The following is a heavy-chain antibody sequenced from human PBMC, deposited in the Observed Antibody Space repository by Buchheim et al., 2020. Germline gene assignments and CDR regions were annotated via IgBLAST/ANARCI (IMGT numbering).Heavy chain of an antibody. CDR1: GGSISSSSYY. Sequence: QVQLQQRGAGLLKPSETLSLTCTVSGGSISSSSYYWGWIRQPPGKGLEWIGSIYYSGSTYYNPSLKSRVTISVDTSKNQFSLKLSSVTAADTAVYYCVGLHYGDENYWGQGTL. CDR2: IYYSGST. J-gene: IGHJ4*02. CDR3: VGLHYGDENY. V-gene: IGHV4-39*01. D-gene: IGHD4-17*01.